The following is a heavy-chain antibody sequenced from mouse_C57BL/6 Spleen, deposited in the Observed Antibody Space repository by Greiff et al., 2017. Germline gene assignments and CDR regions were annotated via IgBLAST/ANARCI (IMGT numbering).Heavy chain of an antibody. D-gene: IGHD4-1*01. Sequence: VQRVESGPGLVAPSQSLSITCTVSGFSLTSYAISWVRQPPGKGLEWLGVIWTGGGTNYNSALKSRLSISKDNSKSQVFLKMNSLQTDDTARYYCARLTGQYYYAMDYWGQGTSVTVSS. V-gene: IGHV2-9-1*01. CDR2: IWTGGGT. CDR3: ARLTGQYYYAMDY. J-gene: IGHJ4*01. CDR1: GFSLTSYA.